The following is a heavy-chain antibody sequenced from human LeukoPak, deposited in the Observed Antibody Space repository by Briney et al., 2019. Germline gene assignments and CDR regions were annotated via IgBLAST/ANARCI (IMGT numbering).Heavy chain of an antibody. D-gene: IGHD2-15*01. V-gene: IGHV3-23*01. CDR2: ISGSGGST. CDR1: GFAVSSNF. CDR3: AKDAAYCSGGSCQSS. J-gene: IGHJ4*02. Sequence: GGSLRLSCAISGFAVSSNFMSWVRQAPGKGLEWVSAISGSGGSTYYADSVKGRFTISRDNSKNTLYLQMNSLRAEDTAVYYCAKDAAYCSGGSCQSSWGQGTLVTVSS.